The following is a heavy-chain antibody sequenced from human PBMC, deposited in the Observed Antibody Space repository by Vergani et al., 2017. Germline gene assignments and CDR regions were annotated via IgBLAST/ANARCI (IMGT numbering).Heavy chain of an antibody. CDR2: ISSSGSP. D-gene: IGHD6-25*01. Sequence: QVQLQESGPGLVKPSETLSLTCTVSGGSISSYYWGFIRQPPGKGLEWLGSISSSGSPFYNPTLKSRLAFSVDTSKNLLSLRLKSVTATDTGMYYYARPVGRSAIADGYHVWGQGTMVTVS. CDR1: GGSISSYY. CDR3: ARPVGRSAIADGYHV. V-gene: IGHV4-59*04. J-gene: IGHJ3*01.